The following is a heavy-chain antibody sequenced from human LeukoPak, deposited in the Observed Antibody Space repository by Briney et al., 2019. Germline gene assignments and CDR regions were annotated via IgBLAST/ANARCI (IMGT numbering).Heavy chain of an antibody. CDR1: GYTFTGYY. CDR3: AVEFWSGYIKRNWFDP. CDR2: INPNSGGT. Sequence: ASVKVSCKASGYTFTGYYMHWVRQAPGQGLGWMGWINPNSGGTNYAQKFQGRVTMTRDTSISTAYMELSRLRSDDTAVYYCAVEFWSGYIKRNWFDPWGQGTLVTVSS. J-gene: IGHJ5*02. D-gene: IGHD3-3*01. V-gene: IGHV1-2*02.